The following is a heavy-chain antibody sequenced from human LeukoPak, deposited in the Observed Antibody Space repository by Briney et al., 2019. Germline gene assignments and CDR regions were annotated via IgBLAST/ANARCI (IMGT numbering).Heavy chain of an antibody. J-gene: IGHJ4*02. CDR2: IKQDGSEK. Sequence: GGSLRLSCAASGITFSSHWMSWVRQAAGKGLEWVANIKQDGSEKYYVDSVKGRFTISRDNAKNSLYLQMNSLRAEDTAVYYCVRGSVRWIQLWAAPVDYWGQGTLVTVSS. CDR3: VRGSVRWIQLWAAPVDY. CDR1: GITFSSHW. D-gene: IGHD5-18*01. V-gene: IGHV3-7*01.